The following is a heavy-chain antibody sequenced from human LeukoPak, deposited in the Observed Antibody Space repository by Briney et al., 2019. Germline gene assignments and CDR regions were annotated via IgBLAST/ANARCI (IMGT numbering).Heavy chain of an antibody. Sequence: PGGSLRLSCAASGFTFSSYWMHWVRQAPGKGLVWVSHINGDGSTTSYADSVKGRFTISRDNAKNTLYLQMNSLRAEDTAMYYCARDYGRSRDYGMDVWGQGTTVTVSS. CDR3: ARDYGRSRDYGMDV. CDR1: GFTFSSYW. V-gene: IGHV3-74*01. CDR2: INGDGSTT. J-gene: IGHJ6*02. D-gene: IGHD3-10*01.